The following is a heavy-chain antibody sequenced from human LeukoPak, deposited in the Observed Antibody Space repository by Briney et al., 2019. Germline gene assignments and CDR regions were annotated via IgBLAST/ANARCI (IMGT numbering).Heavy chain of an antibody. CDR1: GGSFSGYY. J-gene: IGHJ6*03. D-gene: IGHD7-27*01. Sequence: SETLSLTCAVYGGSFSGYYWSWIRQPPGKGLEWIGEINHSGSTNYNPSLKSRVTISVDTSKNQFSLKLSSVTAADTAVYYCARALARYWGHYMDVWGKGTTVTISS. V-gene: IGHV4-34*01. CDR3: ARALARYWGHYMDV. CDR2: INHSGST.